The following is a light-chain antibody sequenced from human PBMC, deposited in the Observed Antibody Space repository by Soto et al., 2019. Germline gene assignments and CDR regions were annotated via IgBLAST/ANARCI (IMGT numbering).Light chain of an antibody. J-gene: IGKJ1*01. CDR2: DAS. CDR1: QTIGKY. Sequence: DIQMTQSPSSLSATVVGRVTFTLRASQTIGKYLNWYQQQPGKVPKLLIYDASYLQSGVPSRFSGSESGTDFTLNISDLRPEDFATYYCQQYNSYSRTFGQGTKV. CDR3: QQYNSYSRT. V-gene: IGKV1-39*01.